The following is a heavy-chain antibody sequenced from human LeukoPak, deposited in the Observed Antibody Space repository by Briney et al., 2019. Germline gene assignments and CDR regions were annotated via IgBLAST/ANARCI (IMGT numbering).Heavy chain of an antibody. D-gene: IGHD3-22*01. CDR2: IDRSGST. CDR1: GGSFSGYYY. V-gene: IGHV4-34*01. Sequence: SETLSLTCAVYGGSFSGYYYWSWIRQPPGKGLEWIGEIDRSGSTNYNPSLKSRLTISVDTSKNQFSLKLSSVTAADTAVYYCARHGRHYFDISGYYPIDFWGQGTLVTVSS. J-gene: IGHJ4*02. CDR3: ARHGRHYFDISGYYPIDF.